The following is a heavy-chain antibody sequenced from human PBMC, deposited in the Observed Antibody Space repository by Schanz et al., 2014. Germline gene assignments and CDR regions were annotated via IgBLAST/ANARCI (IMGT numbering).Heavy chain of an antibody. Sequence: EEQLVESGGGLVQPGGSLRLSCAASGFSFSTYWMSWVRQAPGKGLEWVANIKRDGSEKNYLDSVKGRFTISRDNAKNSLLLKMNSLRAEDTAGYYRLAPDDGMDGWGQGTTVTVSS. V-gene: IGHV3-7*02. CDR3: LAPDDGMDG. J-gene: IGHJ6*02. CDR2: IKRDGSEK. CDR1: GFSFSTYW.